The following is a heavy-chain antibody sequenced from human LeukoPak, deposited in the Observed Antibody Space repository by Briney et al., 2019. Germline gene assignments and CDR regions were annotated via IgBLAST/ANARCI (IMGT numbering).Heavy chain of an antibody. J-gene: IGHJ6*02. D-gene: IGHD1-1*01. V-gene: IGHV4-59*01. CDR3: ARDSARTAGYYYYGMDV. CDR1: GFTISSYA. CDR2: ICYSGST. Sequence: SETLSLTCTASGFTISSYALSWIRQPPGKGLEWISDICYSGSTNYNPSLKSRVTISVDTSTKQFSLKLSSVTAADTDVYYCARDSARTAGYYYYGMDVWGQGTTVTVSS.